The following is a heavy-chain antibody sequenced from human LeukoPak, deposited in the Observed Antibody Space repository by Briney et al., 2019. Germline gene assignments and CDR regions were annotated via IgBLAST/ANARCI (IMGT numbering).Heavy chain of an antibody. Sequence: ASVKVSCNAFCPHLIHYSMCWVPQPPAVGLYWTAGIIPIFGTAMYAQHFQGRVPITADESTSTAYLELSSLRSEDPAVYYCARYGDCSGGSCHDYWGQGTLVTLPS. CDR3: ARYGDCSGGSCHDY. D-gene: IGHD2-15*01. CDR1: PHLIHYS. CDR2: IIPIFGTA. V-gene: IGHV1-69*13. J-gene: IGHJ4*02.